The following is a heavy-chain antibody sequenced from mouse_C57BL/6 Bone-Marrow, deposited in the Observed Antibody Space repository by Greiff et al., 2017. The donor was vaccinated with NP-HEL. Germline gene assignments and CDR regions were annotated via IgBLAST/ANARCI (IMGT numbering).Heavy chain of an antibody. V-gene: IGHV3-6*01. J-gene: IGHJ3*01. CDR1: GYSITSGYY. Sequence: ESGPGLVKPSQSLSLTCSVTGYSITSGYYWNWIRQFPGNNLEWMGYISYDGSNNYNPSLKNRISITRDTSKNQFFLKLNSVTTEDTATYYCARDRDYGTAWFAYWGQGTLVTVSA. CDR2: ISYDGSN. D-gene: IGHD1-1*01. CDR3: ARDRDYGTAWFAY.